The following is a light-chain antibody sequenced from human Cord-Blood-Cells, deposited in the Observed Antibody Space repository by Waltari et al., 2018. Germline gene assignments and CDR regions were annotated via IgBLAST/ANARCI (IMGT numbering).Light chain of an antibody. Sequence: QSVLTQPPSASGTPGQRVTISCSGSSSNIGSNTVNWYQQLPGTAPKLLIYSNNQRPSGVPDRFSASKSGTAASRAISGLQSEDEADDYCAAWDDSLNGWVFGGGTKLTVL. CDR1: SSNIGSNT. V-gene: IGLV1-44*01. CDR2: SNN. CDR3: AAWDDSLNGWV. J-gene: IGLJ3*02.